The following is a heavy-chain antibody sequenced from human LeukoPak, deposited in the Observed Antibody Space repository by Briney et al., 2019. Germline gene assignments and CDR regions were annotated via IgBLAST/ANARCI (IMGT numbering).Heavy chain of an antibody. Sequence: SETLSLTCTVSGGSISSYYWSWIRQPPGKGLEWIGYIYYSGSTNYNPSLQSRVTISVDTSKTQFSLKLSSVTAADTAVYYCARALAVRFLEWLPHFDYWGQGTLVTVSS. CDR3: ARALAVRFLEWLPHFDY. CDR1: GGSISSYY. CDR2: IYYSGST. D-gene: IGHD3-3*01. V-gene: IGHV4-59*01. J-gene: IGHJ4*02.